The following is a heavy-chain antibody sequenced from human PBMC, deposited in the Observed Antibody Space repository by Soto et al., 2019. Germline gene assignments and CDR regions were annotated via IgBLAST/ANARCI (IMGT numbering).Heavy chain of an antibody. J-gene: IGHJ5*02. CDR3: ARGVWSGDWFDP. CDR2: INHSGSA. Sequence: PSETLSLTCAVYGGSFSGYYWSWIRQPPGKGLEWIGEINHSGSANYNPSLKSRVTISVDTSKNQFSLKLSSVTAADTAVYYCARGVWSGDWFDPWGQGTLVTVSS. D-gene: IGHD3-16*01. CDR1: GGSFSGYY. V-gene: IGHV4-34*01.